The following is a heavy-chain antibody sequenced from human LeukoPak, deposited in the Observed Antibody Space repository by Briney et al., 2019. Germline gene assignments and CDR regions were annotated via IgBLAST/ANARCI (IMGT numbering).Heavy chain of an antibody. CDR3: AKDYAVGSIDY. V-gene: IGHV3-23*03. CDR2: IYSGGST. J-gene: IGHJ4*02. CDR1: GFIFSNYA. Sequence: TGGSLRLSCAASGFIFSNYAMQWVRQAPGKGLEWVSVIYSGGSTFYADSVRGRFTISRDNSKNTVSLQMESLRAEDTALYYCAKDYAVGSIDYWGQGTLVTVSS. D-gene: IGHD3-16*01.